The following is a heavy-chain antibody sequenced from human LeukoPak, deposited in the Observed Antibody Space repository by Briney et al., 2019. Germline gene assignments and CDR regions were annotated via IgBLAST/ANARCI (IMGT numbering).Heavy chain of an antibody. CDR3: ARERTTYYYDSSGY. CDR2: INTNTGNP. D-gene: IGHD3-22*01. Sequence: GASVKVSCKASGYTFTSYDINWVRQATGQGLEWLGWINTNTGNPTYAQGFTGRFVFSLDTSVSTAYLQISSLKAEDTAVYYCARERTTYYYDSSGYWGQGTLVTVSP. CDR1: GYTFTSYD. V-gene: IGHV7-4-1*02. J-gene: IGHJ4*02.